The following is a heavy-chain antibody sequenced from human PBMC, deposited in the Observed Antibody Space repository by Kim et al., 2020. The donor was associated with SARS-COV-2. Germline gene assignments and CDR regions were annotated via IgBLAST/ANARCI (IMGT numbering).Heavy chain of an antibody. D-gene: IGHD1-1*01. CDR3: ARRTTTSSFRETFYYFDY. J-gene: IGHJ4*02. CDR1: GYSLTSSW. V-gene: IGHV5-51*01. CDR2: IYPGDSDT. Sequence: GESLKISCKGSGYSLTSSWIGWVRQMPGKGLEWMGIIYPGDSDTRYSPSFQGQVTFSADKSINTAYLQWNSLKASDTAMYYCARRTTTSSFRETFYYFDYWGQGTLVTVSS.